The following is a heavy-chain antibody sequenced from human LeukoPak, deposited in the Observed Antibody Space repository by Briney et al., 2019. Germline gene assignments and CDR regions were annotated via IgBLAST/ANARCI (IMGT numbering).Heavy chain of an antibody. D-gene: IGHD2-2*01. V-gene: IGHV3-30-3*01. CDR3: AKGPSTSGLYYYYGMDV. CDR1: GFTFSSYA. J-gene: IGHJ6*02. Sequence: GGSLRLSCAASGFTFSSYAMHWVRQAPGKGLEWVAVISYDGSNKYYADSVKGRFTISRDNSKNTLHLQMNSLRAEDTAVYYCAKGPSTSGLYYYYGMDVWGQGTTVTVSS. CDR2: ISYDGSNK.